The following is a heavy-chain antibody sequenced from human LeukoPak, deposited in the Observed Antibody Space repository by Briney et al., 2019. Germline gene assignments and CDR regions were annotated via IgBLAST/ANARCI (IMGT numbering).Heavy chain of an antibody. Sequence: ASVKVSCKASGYTFTGYYMHWVRQAPGQGLEWMGWINPNSGGTNYAQKFQGRVTMTRDTSISTAYMELSRLRSDDTAVYYCARDDSITSLERYFDYWGQGTLVTVSS. D-gene: IGHD1-1*01. CDR3: ARDDSITSLERYFDY. CDR2: INPNSGGT. V-gene: IGHV1-2*02. J-gene: IGHJ4*02. CDR1: GYTFTGYY.